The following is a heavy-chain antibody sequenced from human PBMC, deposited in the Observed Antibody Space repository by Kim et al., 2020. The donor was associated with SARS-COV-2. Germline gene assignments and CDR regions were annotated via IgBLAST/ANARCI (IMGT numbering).Heavy chain of an antibody. V-gene: IGHV3-49*04. J-gene: IGHJ5*02. D-gene: IGHD3-22*01. CDR2: IRSKSYGETT. CDR3: ARYYYDSSGHLHA. Sequence: GGSLRLSCKASGFSFGDYNMNWVRQAPGKGLEWVGFIRSKSYGETTEYAASVRGRFTISRDYSKGIAYLQMNSLKTEDTAIYYCARYYYDSSGHLHAWGQGTLVTVSS. CDR1: GFSFGDYN.